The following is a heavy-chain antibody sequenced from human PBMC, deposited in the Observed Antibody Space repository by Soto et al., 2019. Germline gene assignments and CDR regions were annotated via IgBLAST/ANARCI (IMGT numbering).Heavy chain of an antibody. CDR1: GRSISSGGYS. D-gene: IGHD4-17*01. CDR2: IYRSGNT. Sequence: SDTLSLACAFSGRSISSGGYSWCWIRQPPGKGLKWVGYIYRSGNTYYNPSLKSRVTISVDRSKNQCSLKLSSVTAADTAVSYCAISTGDERGRVWFDPWGKGTLVTVSS. CDR3: AISTGDERGRVWFDP. J-gene: IGHJ5*02. V-gene: IGHV4-30-2*01.